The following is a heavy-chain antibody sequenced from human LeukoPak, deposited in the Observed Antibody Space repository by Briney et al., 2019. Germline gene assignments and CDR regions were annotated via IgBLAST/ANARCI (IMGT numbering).Heavy chain of an antibody. J-gene: IGHJ1*01. D-gene: IGHD6-13*01. CDR2: INPSGGST. Sequence: ASVKVSCKASGYTFTSYYMHWVRQAPGQGLEWMGIINPSGGSTSYAQKFQGRVTMTRDTSTSTVYMELSSLRSEDTAVYYCARSGASRDGSSWSEYFQHWGQGTLVTVSS. CDR3: ARSGASRDGSSWSEYFQH. V-gene: IGHV1-46*01. CDR1: GYTFTSYY.